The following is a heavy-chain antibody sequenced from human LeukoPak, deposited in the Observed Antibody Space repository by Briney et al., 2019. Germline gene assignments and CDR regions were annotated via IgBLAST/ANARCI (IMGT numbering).Heavy chain of an antibody. CDR2: ISSGSGNI. J-gene: IGHJ4*02. D-gene: IGHD2-2*01. CDR3: AGLLTPYCRSTTCYPGDY. Sequence: GGSLRPSCAASGFTFSSYSMNWVRQAPGKGLEWVSSISSGSGNIYYADSVKGRFTISRDNAKNSLYLQMNSLRDEDTAVYYCAGLLTPYCRSTTCYPGDYWGQGTLVTVSS. V-gene: IGHV3-21*01. CDR1: GFTFSSYS.